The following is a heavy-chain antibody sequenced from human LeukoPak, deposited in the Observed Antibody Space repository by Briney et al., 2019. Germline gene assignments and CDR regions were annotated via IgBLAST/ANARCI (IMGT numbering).Heavy chain of an antibody. J-gene: IGHJ5*02. CDR2: IYTSGST. Sequence: SQTLSLTCTVSGGSISSGSYYWSWIRQPAGKGLEWIGRIYTSGSTNYNPSLKSRVTISVDTSKNQFSLKLSSVTAADTAVYYCAREEYYDFWSGYQNRFDPWGQGTLVTVSS. CDR1: GGSISSGSYY. V-gene: IGHV4-61*02. D-gene: IGHD3-3*01. CDR3: AREEYYDFWSGYQNRFDP.